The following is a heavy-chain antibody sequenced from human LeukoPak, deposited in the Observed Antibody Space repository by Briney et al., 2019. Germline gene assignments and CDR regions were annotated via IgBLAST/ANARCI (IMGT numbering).Heavy chain of an antibody. J-gene: IGHJ4*02. CDR1: DDSIRTNSFY. V-gene: IGHV4-39*01. D-gene: IGHD2-21*01. Sequence: PSETLTLACSVSDDSIRTNSFYWGWIRQPPGKGLEWVGSLHFSGTPYYNPSLSRRVAVSKDTSNNQFSLTLKSVTATDTAVYFCTRGGDAHKLGNFWGPGILVTVSS. CDR2: LHFSGTP. CDR3: TRGGDAHKLGNF.